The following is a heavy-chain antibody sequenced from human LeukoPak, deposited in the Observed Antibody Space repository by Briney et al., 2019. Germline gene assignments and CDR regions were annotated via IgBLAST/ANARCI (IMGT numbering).Heavy chain of an antibody. J-gene: IGHJ4*02. CDR3: ARHRYCTSTSCTFYFDS. CDR1: GGSISSSNYF. CDR2: IFYSGST. Sequence: SETLSLTCSVSGGSISSSNYFWGWIRQPPGQGLEWIGNIFYSGSTYYNPSLKSRVTISIDTSKNQFSLKLTSVTTADTAVYYCARHRYCTSTSCTFYFDSWGQRRLVTVSS. V-gene: IGHV4-39*01. D-gene: IGHD2-2*01.